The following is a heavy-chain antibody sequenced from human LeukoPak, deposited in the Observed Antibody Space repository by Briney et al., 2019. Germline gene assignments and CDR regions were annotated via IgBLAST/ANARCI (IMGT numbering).Heavy chain of an antibody. J-gene: IGHJ1*01. V-gene: IGHV3-11*06. Sequence: GGSLRLSCTASGFTFSDYYMGWIRQAPGKGLEWVSYISSSSIYTNYADSVKGRFTISRDNAKNSLYLQMNSLRAEDTAVYYCARDLNPFQHWGQGTMVTVSS. CDR2: ISSSSIYT. CDR3: ARDLNPFQH. CDR1: GFTFSDYY.